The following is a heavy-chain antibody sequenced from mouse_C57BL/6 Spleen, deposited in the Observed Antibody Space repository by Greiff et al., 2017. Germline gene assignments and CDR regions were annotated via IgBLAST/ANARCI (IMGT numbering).Heavy chain of an antibody. Sequence: VQLKQSGPELVKPGASVKISCTASGYTFTDYYINWVKQRPGQGLEWIGWIFPGSGSTYYNEKFKGKATLTVDKSSSTAYMLLSSLTSEDSAVYYCAGVDYGSRGYAMDYWGQGTSVTVSS. J-gene: IGHJ4*01. CDR1: GYTFTDYY. D-gene: IGHD1-1*01. CDR2: IFPGSGST. V-gene: IGHV1-75*01. CDR3: AGVDYGSRGYAMDY.